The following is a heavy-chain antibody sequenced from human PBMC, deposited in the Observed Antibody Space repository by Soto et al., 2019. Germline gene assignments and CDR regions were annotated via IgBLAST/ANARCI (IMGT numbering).Heavy chain of an antibody. Sequence: QVQLVQSGAEVKKPGASVKVSCKASGYTFTSYAMHWVRQAPGQRLEWMGRINAGNGNTKQSQKFQGRVTITRDTSASTAYMELSSLRSEDTAVYYCARSAPPIDYWGQGTLVTVSS. CDR1: GYTFTSYA. V-gene: IGHV1-3*01. CDR3: ARSAPPIDY. J-gene: IGHJ4*02. CDR2: INAGNGNT.